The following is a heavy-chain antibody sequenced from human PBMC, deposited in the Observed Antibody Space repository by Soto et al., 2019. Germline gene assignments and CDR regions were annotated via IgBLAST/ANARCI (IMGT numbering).Heavy chain of an antibody. CDR2: IIPIFGTA. V-gene: IGHV1-69*06. Sequence: QVQLVQSGAEVKKPGSSVKVSCKASGGTFSSYAISWVRQAPGQGLEWMGGIIPIFGTANYAQKFQGRVTSNADKSTSTAYMELSSLRSEDTAVYYWARDLRYGDFAFDIWGQGTMVTVSS. CDR1: GGTFSSYA. D-gene: IGHD4-17*01. CDR3: ARDLRYGDFAFDI. J-gene: IGHJ3*02.